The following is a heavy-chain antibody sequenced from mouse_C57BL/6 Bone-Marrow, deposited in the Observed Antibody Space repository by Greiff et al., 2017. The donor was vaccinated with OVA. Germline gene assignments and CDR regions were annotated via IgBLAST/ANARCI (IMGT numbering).Heavy chain of an antibody. V-gene: IGHV1-59*01. CDR3: ARVVDY. J-gene: IGHJ4*01. Sequence: QVQLQQPGAELVRPGTSVKLSCKASGYTFTSYWMHWVKQRPGQGLEWIGVIDPSDSYTNYNQKFKGKATLTVDTSSSPAYMQLSSLTSEDSAVYYCARVVDYWGQGTSVTVSS. CDR1: GYTFTSYW. CDR2: IDPSDSYT.